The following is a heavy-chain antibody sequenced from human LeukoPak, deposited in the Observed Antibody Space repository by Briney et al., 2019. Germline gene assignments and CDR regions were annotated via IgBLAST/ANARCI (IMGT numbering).Heavy chain of an antibody. Sequence: PSQTLSLTCTVSGGSISSGGYYWSWIRQPPGKGLEWIGYIYHSGSTYYNPSLKSRVTISVDRSKNQFSLKLSSVTAADTAVYYCAGTKSYSRDWFDPWGQGTLVTVSS. V-gene: IGHV4-30-2*01. CDR2: IYHSGST. D-gene: IGHD4-11*01. CDR1: GGSISSGGYY. J-gene: IGHJ5*02. CDR3: AGTKSYSRDWFDP.